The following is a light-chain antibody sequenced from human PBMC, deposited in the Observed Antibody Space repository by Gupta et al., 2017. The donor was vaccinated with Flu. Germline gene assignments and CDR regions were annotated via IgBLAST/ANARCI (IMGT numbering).Light chain of an antibody. CDR2: EVN. V-gene: IGLV2-14*01. CDR1: SRDIGAYNY. J-gene: IGLJ1*01. CDR3: SSFARVNIYV. Sequence: ITISCTRTSRDIGAYNYVSWYQQYPGKANKLLIYEVNNRPSGVSHRFSGSKSGNTASLTISELQPEDEASYYCSSFARVNIYVFGHGTKVIVL.